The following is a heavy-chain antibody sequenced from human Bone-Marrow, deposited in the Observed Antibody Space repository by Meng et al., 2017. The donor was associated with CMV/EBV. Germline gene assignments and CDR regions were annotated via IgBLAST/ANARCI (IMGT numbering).Heavy chain of an antibody. J-gene: IGHJ6*02. V-gene: IGHV3-9*01. Sequence: GGSLRLSCAASGFTFGDYAMHWVRHAPGKGLEWVSGISWNSVNMGYADSVKGRFTISRDNAKNSLYLHMISLRPEDTALYYCAKDRRYCSSTTCYGDSGYYGMDVWGQGTTVTVSS. CDR3: AKDRRYCSSTTCYGDSGYYGMDV. CDR2: ISWNSVNM. CDR1: GFTFGDYA. D-gene: IGHD2-2*01.